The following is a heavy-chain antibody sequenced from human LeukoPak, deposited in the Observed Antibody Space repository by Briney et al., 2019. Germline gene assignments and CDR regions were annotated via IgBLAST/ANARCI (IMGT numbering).Heavy chain of an antibody. D-gene: IGHD5-24*01. Sequence: GGSLRLSCAASGFTVSSNYMSWVRQAPGKGLEWVSVIYSGGSTYYADSVKGRFTISRDNSKNTLYLQMNSLRAEDTAVYYCARVSFGTYNYNHFDYWGQGTLATVSS. CDR2: IYSGGST. V-gene: IGHV3-53*01. CDR3: ARVSFGTYNYNHFDY. J-gene: IGHJ4*02. CDR1: GFTVSSNY.